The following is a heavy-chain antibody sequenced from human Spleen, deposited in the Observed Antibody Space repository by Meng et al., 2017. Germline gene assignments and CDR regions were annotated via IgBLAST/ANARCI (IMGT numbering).Heavy chain of an antibody. Sequence: GQLKRGGAGLLKPSETLSLTCVFSGGSFSDYYWSWTRQPPGKGLEWIGEINHSGSTNYNPSLESRATISVDTSQNNLSLKLSSVTAADSAVYYCARGPTTMAHDFDYWGQGTLVTVSS. V-gene: IGHV4-34*01. CDR1: GGSFSDYY. CDR2: INHSGST. CDR3: ARGPTTMAHDFDY. D-gene: IGHD4-11*01. J-gene: IGHJ4*02.